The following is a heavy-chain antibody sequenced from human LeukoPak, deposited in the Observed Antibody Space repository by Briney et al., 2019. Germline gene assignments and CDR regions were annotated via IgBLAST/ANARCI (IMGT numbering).Heavy chain of an antibody. CDR3: ARVAYSAYDYPTLLPPFDY. CDR1: GFTFSNYW. CDR2: MKQDGSET. J-gene: IGHJ4*02. V-gene: IGHV3-7*03. Sequence: PGGSLRLSCAASGFTFSNYWMSWVRQAPGKGPEWVANMKQDGSETYYVDSVKGRFTISRDNAKNSLYLQMNSLRAEDTALYSCARVAYSAYDYPTLLPPFDYWGQGTLVTVSS. D-gene: IGHD5-12*01.